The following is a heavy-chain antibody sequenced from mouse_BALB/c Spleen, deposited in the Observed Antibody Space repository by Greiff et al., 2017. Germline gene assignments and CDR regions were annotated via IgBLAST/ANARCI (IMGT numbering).Heavy chain of an antibody. CDR2: ISDGGSYT. D-gene: IGHD2-3*01. CDR3: AREDGAY. Sequence: EVKLVESGGGLVKPGGSLKLSCAASGFTFSDYYMYWVRQTPEKRLEWVATISDGGSYTYYPDSVKGRFTISRDNAKNNLYLQMSSLKSEDTAMYYCAREDGAYWGQGTLVTVSA. V-gene: IGHV5-4*02. CDR1: GFTFSDYY. J-gene: IGHJ3*01.